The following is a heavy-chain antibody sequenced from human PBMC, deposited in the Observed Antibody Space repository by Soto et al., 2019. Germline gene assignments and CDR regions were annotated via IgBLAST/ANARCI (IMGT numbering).Heavy chain of an antibody. CDR1: GYTFTSYD. D-gene: IGHD2-15*01. CDR3: ARVYCSGGSCYSVDY. V-gene: IGHV1-46*03. CDR2: INPSGGST. J-gene: IGHJ4*02. Sequence: ASVKVSCKASGYTFTSYDINWVRQATGQGLEWMGWINPSGGSTSYAQKFQGRVTMTRDTSTSTVYMELSSLRSEDTAVYYCARVYCSGGSCYSVDYWGQGTLVTVSS.